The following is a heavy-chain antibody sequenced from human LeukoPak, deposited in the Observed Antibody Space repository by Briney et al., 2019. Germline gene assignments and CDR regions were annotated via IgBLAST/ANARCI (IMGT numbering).Heavy chain of an antibody. CDR2: ISGSGGST. CDR3: AKESYYDFWSGSTASDY. Sequence: PSETLSLTCTVSGYSISSGYYWGWIRQPPGKGLEWVSAISGSGGSTYYADSVKGRFTISRDNSKNTLYLQMNSLRAEDTAVYYCAKESYYDFWSGSTASDYWGQGTLVTVSS. J-gene: IGHJ4*02. D-gene: IGHD3-3*01. CDR1: GYSISSGYY. V-gene: IGHV3-23*01.